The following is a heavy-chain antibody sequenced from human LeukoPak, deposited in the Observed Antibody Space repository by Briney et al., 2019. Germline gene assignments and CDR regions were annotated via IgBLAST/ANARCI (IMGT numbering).Heavy chain of an antibody. V-gene: IGHV3-23*01. CDR3: AKRRGFLEWLFALDY. CDR2: ITGSGGST. Sequence: GGCLRLSCAASRFIYSRYDMSWVPEAPREGLEWGSAITGSGGSTYYADSVKGRFTICRDNSKTTLYLQMSSLRAEDTAVYYCAKRRGFLEWLFALDYWGQGTLVTVSS. J-gene: IGHJ4*02. CDR1: RFIYSRYD. D-gene: IGHD3-3*01.